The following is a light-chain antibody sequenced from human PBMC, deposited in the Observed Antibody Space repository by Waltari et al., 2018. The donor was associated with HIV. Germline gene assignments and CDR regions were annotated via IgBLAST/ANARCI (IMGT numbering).Light chain of an antibody. CDR2: DDV. Sequence: SYVLTQAPSLSVAPGPTATISCANIGRNSVQWYRQKPGRAPLLVVLDDVDRSSGIPARFSGARSGERATLTIRGVEAGDEADYYCQVWDRSYKEAVFGGGT. J-gene: IGLJ2*01. CDR1: NIGRNS. V-gene: IGLV3-21*02. CDR3: QVWDRSYKEAV.